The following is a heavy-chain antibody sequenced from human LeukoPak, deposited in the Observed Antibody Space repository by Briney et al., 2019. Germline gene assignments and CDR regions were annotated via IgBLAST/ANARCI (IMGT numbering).Heavy chain of an antibody. CDR1: GFTFNSYS. CDR2: LSSTSSTI. V-gene: IGHV3-48*02. CDR3: AKTYSGDAFDI. Sequence: GGSLRISCAASGFTFNSYSMNWVRQAPGNELKWIAYLSSTSSTIYYADSVKGRFTISRDNVKNSLYLQMNSLRDEDTAIYYCAKTYSGDAFDIWGQGTLVTVSS. D-gene: IGHD6-19*01. J-gene: IGHJ3*02.